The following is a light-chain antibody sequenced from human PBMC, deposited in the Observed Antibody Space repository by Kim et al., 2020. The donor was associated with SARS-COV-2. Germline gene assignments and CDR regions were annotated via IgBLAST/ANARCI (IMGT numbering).Light chain of an antibody. J-gene: IGKJ1*01. V-gene: IGKV1-5*03. CDR1: QSISSW. CDR3: QQYINYWT. Sequence: DIQMTQFPATLSASLGDRVTITCRASQSISSWLAWYQQKPGKVPKLLIYKASTLESGIPSRFSGSGSGTEFTLTISSLQPDDFATYYCQQYINYWTFGQGTKVDIK. CDR2: KAS.